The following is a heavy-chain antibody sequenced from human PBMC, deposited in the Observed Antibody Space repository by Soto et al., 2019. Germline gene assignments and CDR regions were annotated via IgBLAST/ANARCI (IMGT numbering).Heavy chain of an antibody. CDR2: IIPIFGTA. V-gene: IGHV1-69*06. D-gene: IGHD3-3*01. J-gene: IGHJ6*02. CDR1: GGTFSSYA. CDR3: ARVPVLLRFLEWTNYYYYSMDV. Sequence: QVQLVQSGAEVKKPGSSVKVSCKASGGTFSSYAISWVRQAPGQGLEWMGGIIPIFGTANYAQKFQGRVTITADKSTSTAYMELRSLRSEDTAVYCCARVPVLLRFLEWTNYYYYSMDVWGQGTTVTVSS.